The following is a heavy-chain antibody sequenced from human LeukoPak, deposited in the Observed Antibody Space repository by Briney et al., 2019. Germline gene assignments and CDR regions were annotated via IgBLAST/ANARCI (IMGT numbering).Heavy chain of an antibody. CDR1: GFTFSSYE. J-gene: IGHJ4*02. D-gene: IGHD3-16*01. CDR2: IRPDGSEK. V-gene: IGHV3-7*01. CDR3: AKFGRSTSPVN. Sequence: GGSLRLSCAASGFTFSSYEMNWVRQAPGKGLEWVGNIRPDGSEKQYVDSVKGRFTISRDNAQNSLFLQMNSLRAEDTAVYYCAKFGRSTSPVNWGQGTLVTVSS.